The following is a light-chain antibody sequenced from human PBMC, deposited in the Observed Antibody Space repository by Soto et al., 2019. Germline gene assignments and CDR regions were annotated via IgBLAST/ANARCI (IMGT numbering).Light chain of an antibody. CDR3: QQREHWPPIT. Sequence: EIVMTQSPATLSVSPGERATLSCRASQSVSSSYLAWYQQKPGQAPRLLVYGASRRATGIPDRFSGSGSGTEFTLTISSLEPEDFAVYYCQQREHWPPITFGQGTRLEI. J-gene: IGKJ5*01. V-gene: IGKV3D-20*02. CDR1: QSVSSSY. CDR2: GAS.